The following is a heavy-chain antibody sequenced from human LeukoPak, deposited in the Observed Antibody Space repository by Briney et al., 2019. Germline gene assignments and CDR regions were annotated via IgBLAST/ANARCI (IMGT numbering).Heavy chain of an antibody. V-gene: IGHV1-18*04. Sequence: SVKVSCKASGYTFTSYGISWLRQAPGQGLECMGWISAYNGNTNYAQKLQGRVTMTTDTSTSTAYMELRSLRSDDTAVYYCARGMSSGPYDAFDIWGQGTMVTVSS. D-gene: IGHD6-19*01. J-gene: IGHJ3*02. CDR1: GYTFTSYG. CDR2: ISAYNGNT. CDR3: ARGMSSGPYDAFDI.